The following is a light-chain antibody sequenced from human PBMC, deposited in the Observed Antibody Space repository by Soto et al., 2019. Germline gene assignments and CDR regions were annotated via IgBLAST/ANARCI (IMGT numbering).Light chain of an antibody. Sequence: QSVLTQPPSVSAAPGQRVTISCSGSSSNIGKNYVCWYRQLPGTAPRLLIYDNNQRPSGIPDRFSGSESGTSATLDITGLQTGDEADYYCGTWDSSLNGGIFGGGTKLTVL. CDR1: SSNIGKNY. V-gene: IGLV1-51*01. J-gene: IGLJ2*01. CDR2: DNN. CDR3: GTWDSSLNGGI.